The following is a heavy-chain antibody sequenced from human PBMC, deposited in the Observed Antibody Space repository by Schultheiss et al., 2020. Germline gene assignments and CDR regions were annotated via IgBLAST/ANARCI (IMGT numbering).Heavy chain of an antibody. CDR2: ISGSGSTI. V-gene: IGHV3-48*03. CDR1: GFTFSSYE. Sequence: GGSLRLSCAASGFTFSSYEMNWVRQAPGKGLEWVSYISGSGSTIYYADSVKGRFTISRDNAKNSLYLQMNSLRAEYTAVYYCAREDDDYGLDYWGQGTLVTVSS. D-gene: IGHD4-17*01. CDR3: AREDDDYGLDY. J-gene: IGHJ4*02.